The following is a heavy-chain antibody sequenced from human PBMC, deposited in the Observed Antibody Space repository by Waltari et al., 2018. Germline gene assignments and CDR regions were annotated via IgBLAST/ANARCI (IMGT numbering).Heavy chain of an antibody. CDR2: IKGDGSST. CDR3: ARGRDDYPLSAFDT. V-gene: IGHV3-74*01. Sequence: EVQLVESGGGLVQPGGSLRLSCAASGFPFSSHWTDWVRQAPGKAVVWVSRIKGDGSSTTYADSVKGRFTISRDNAKNTLSLQMNSLRGEDTAVYYCARGRDDYPLSAFDTWGQGTMVTVSS. CDR1: GFPFSSHW. J-gene: IGHJ3*02. D-gene: IGHD4-17*01.